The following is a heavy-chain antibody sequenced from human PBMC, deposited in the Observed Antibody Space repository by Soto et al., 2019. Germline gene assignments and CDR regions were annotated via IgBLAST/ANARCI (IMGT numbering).Heavy chain of an antibody. Sequence: SETLSLTCTVSGGSISSYYWSWIRQPPGKGLEWIGYIYYSGSTNYNPSLKSRVTISVDTSKNQFSLKLSSVTAADTAVYYCARDAWVERRGNYGMDVWGQGTTVTVSS. J-gene: IGHJ6*02. CDR2: IYYSGST. CDR1: GGSISSYY. CDR3: ARDAWVERRGNYGMDV. V-gene: IGHV4-59*01. D-gene: IGHD1-1*01.